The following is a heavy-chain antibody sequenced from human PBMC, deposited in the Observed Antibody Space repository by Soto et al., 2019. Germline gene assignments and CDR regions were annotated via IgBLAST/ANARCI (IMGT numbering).Heavy chain of an antibody. CDR1: GFTFSSYS. Sequence: LRLSCAASGFTFSSYSMNWVRQAPGKGLEWVSSVSRDSGYIYYADSVKGRFTISRDNAKNSLYLQMNSLRAEDTAVYYCAKEERAAVDYWGQGXLVTVSS. CDR2: VSRDSGYI. CDR3: AKEERAAVDY. D-gene: IGHD6-25*01. J-gene: IGHJ4*02. V-gene: IGHV3-21*01.